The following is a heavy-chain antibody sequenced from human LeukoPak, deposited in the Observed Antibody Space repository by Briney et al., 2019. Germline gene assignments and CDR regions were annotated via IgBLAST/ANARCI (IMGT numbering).Heavy chain of an antibody. V-gene: IGHV4-59*01. D-gene: IGHD3-22*01. Sequence: PSETLSLTCAVSGGSIRTYYWSWIRQPPGKGLEWIGYIYYSGSTNYNPSLKSRVTISVDTSKNQFSLKLSSVTAADTAVYYCARVYYSRSYDYWYFDLWGRGTLVTVSS. CDR3: ARVYYSRSYDYWYFDL. CDR1: GGSIRTYY. J-gene: IGHJ2*01. CDR2: IYYSGST.